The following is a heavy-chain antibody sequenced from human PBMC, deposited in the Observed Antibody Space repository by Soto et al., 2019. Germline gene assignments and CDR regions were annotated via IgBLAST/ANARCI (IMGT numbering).Heavy chain of an antibody. J-gene: IGHJ3*02. D-gene: IGHD6-19*01. V-gene: IGHV5-51*01. CDR2: IYPGDSDT. CDR3: ARHVRPLAGRQYDAFDI. Sequence: PGESLKISCKGPGYSFTSYWIGWVRQMPGKGLEWMGIIYPGDSDTRYSPSFQGQVTISADKSISTAYLQWSSLKASDTAMYYCARHVRPLAGRQYDAFDIWGQGTMVTVSS. CDR1: GYSFTSYW.